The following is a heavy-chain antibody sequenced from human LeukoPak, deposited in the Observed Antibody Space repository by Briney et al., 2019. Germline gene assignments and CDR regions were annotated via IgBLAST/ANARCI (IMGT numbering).Heavy chain of an antibody. CDR1: GLTFSSYA. V-gene: IGHV3-23*01. CDR3: AKDLIAVAGWNWFDP. CDR2: ISGSGGST. D-gene: IGHD6-19*01. J-gene: IGHJ5*02. Sequence: GGSLRLSCAASGLTFSSYAMSWVRQAPGKGLEWVSGISGSGGSTYYADSVKGRFTISRDNSKNTLYLQMNSLRAADTAVYYCAKDLIAVAGWNWFDPWGQGTLVTVYS.